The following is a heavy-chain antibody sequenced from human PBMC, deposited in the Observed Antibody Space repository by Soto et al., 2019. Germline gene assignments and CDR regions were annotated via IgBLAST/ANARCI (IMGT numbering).Heavy chain of an antibody. CDR1: GGSISSSSYY. D-gene: IGHD2-15*01. Sequence: SETLSLTCTVSGGSISSSSYYWGWIRQPPGKGLEWIGSIYYSGSTYYNPSLKSRVTISVDTSKNQFSLKLSSVTAADTVVYYCARCKDDYYYGMEVWGQGTTVTVSS. CDR3: ARCKDDYYYGMEV. CDR2: IYYSGST. J-gene: IGHJ6*02. V-gene: IGHV4-39*01.